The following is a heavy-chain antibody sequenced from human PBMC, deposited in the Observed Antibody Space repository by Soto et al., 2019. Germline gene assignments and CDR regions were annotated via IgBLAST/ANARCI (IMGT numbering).Heavy chain of an antibody. V-gene: IGHV4-59*01. CDR3: AREVQLWGGIDY. Sequence: LXLTCTVSCGSISIYYWSWIRQPPGKGLEWIGYIYYSGSTNYNPSLKSRVTISVDTSKNQFSLKLSSVTAADTAVYYCAREVQLWGGIDYWGQGTLVTVSS. J-gene: IGHJ4*02. D-gene: IGHD5-18*01. CDR2: IYYSGST. CDR1: CGSISIYY.